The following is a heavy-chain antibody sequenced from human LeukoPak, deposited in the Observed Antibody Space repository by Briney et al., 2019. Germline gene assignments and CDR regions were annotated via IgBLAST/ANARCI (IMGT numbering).Heavy chain of an antibody. V-gene: IGHV4-59*01. J-gene: IGHJ4*02. CDR3: ARAGLKWLGGSDY. CDR2: TYYDGSA. D-gene: IGHD6-19*01. CDR1: GGSIIGYY. Sequence: SETLSLTCTVSGGSIIGYYWSWIRQPPGKGLEWIGYTYYDGSANYNPSLQSRVTISVDTSMNQFSLRLSSVIAADTAVYYCARAGLKWLGGSDYWGQGTLVTVSS.